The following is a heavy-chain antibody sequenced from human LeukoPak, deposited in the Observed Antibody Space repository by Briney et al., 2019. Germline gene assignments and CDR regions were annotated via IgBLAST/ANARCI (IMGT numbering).Heavy chain of an antibody. Sequence: SVKVSCKASGGTFSSYAISWVRQAPGQGLEWVGGIIPIFGTANYAQKFQGRVTITADESTSTAYMELSSLRSEDTAVYYCARGAAVAGTDYYYGMDVWGQGTTVTVSS. CDR3: ARGAAVAGTDYYYGMDV. CDR2: IIPIFGTA. J-gene: IGHJ6*02. CDR1: GGTFSSYA. V-gene: IGHV1-69*13. D-gene: IGHD6-19*01.